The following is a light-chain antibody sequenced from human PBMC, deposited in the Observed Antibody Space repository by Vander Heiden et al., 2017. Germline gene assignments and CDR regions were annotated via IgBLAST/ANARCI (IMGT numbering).Light chain of an antibody. J-gene: IGKJ2*01. Sequence: SCRTSQSVSSSQKPGQAPRPLIYSASSRATAIPARLSGRGAGTGYIPPISRLEPEDFAVYYCQQYSSSFWNTFGQGTKLEIK. CDR3: QQYSSSFWNT. CDR2: SAS. V-gene: IGKV3-20*01. CDR1: QSVSSS.